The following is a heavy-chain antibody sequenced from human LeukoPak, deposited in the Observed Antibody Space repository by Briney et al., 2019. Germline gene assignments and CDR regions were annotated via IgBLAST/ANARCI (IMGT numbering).Heavy chain of an antibody. CDR1: GGSISSYY. D-gene: IGHD3-22*01. CDR2: IYYSGST. CDR3: AVGYYDSSGYWPSPSYYFDY. J-gene: IGHJ4*02. V-gene: IGHV4-59*01. Sequence: SETLSLTCTVSGGSISSYYWSWIRQPPGKGLEWIGYIYYSGSTNYNPSLKSRVTISVDTSKNQFSLKLSSVTAADTAVYYCAVGYYDSSGYWPSPSYYFDYWGQGTLVTVSS.